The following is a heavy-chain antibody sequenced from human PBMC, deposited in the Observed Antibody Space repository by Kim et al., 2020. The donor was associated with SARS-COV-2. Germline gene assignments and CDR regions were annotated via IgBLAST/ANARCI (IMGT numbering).Heavy chain of an antibody. CDR1: GGSISSSSYY. CDR3: ARHAGSYGSSWYYFDY. Sequence: SETLSLTCTVSGGSISSSSYYWGWIRQHPGKGLEWIGTIYYSGSTYYNPSLESRVTISLGTSKNQFSLKLSSVTAADTALYYCARHAGSYGSSWYYFDY. D-gene: IGHD6-13*01. V-gene: IGHV4-39*01. J-gene: IGHJ4*01. CDR2: IYYSGST.